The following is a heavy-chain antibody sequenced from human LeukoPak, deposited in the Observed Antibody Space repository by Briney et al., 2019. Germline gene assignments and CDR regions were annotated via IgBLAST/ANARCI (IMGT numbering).Heavy chain of an antibody. Sequence: PGGSLRLSCAASGFTFNTYTMNWVRQAPGKGLEWVAVISYDGSNKYYADSVKGRFTISRDNSKNTLYLQMNSLRAEDTAVYYCARPPSSWYAEDAFDIWGQGTMVTVSS. CDR1: GFTFNTYT. CDR3: ARPPSSWYAEDAFDI. CDR2: ISYDGSNK. J-gene: IGHJ3*02. V-gene: IGHV3-30*04. D-gene: IGHD6-13*01.